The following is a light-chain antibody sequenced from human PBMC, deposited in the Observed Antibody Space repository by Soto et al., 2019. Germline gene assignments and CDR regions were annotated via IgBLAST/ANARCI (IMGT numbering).Light chain of an antibody. Sequence: DIQMTQSPSSLSASEGDRVTITCRASQSISTSLNWYQQKPGKAPKVLIYAASSLQRGVPSRFSGSGSGTEFTLTISSLQPDDFATYYCQQYNTYSETFGQGTKVDIK. CDR2: AAS. CDR3: QQYNTYSET. J-gene: IGKJ1*01. V-gene: IGKV1-39*01. CDR1: QSISTS.